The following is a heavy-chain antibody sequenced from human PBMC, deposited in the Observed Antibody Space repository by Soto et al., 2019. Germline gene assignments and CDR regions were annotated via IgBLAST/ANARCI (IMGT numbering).Heavy chain of an antibody. Sequence: SETLSLTCSASGGPISGSYWSWIRQSPGKGLEWLGYVYYTGSTNYSPSLRSRVSISVDTSKNEFSLRLSSVTAADTAVYFCARSVAVPGAHIDYWGQGTQVTVSS. J-gene: IGHJ4*02. D-gene: IGHD6-19*01. CDR1: GGPISGSY. CDR3: ARSVAVPGAHIDY. CDR2: VYYTGST. V-gene: IGHV4-59*01.